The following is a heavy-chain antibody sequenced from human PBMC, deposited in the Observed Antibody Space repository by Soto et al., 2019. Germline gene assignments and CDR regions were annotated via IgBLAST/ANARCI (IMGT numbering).Heavy chain of an antibody. CDR1: GFTFSSYA. CDR2: ISGSDGST. Sequence: PGGSLRLSCAASGFTFSSYAMSWVRQAPGKGLEWVSAISGSDGSTYYADSVKGRFTIPRDNSKNTLYLQMNSLRAEDTAVYYCAKDPPDALSPYCTNGVCYQGSPYYYGMDVWGQGTTVTVSS. D-gene: IGHD2-8*01. CDR3: AKDPPDALSPYCTNGVCYQGSPYYYGMDV. J-gene: IGHJ6*02. V-gene: IGHV3-23*01.